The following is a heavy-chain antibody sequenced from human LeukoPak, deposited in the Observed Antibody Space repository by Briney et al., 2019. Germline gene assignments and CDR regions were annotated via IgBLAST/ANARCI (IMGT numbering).Heavy chain of an antibody. CDR2: MNPNSGNT. J-gene: IGHJ6*02. V-gene: IGHV1-8*01. Sequence: ASVKVSCKASGYTFTSYDINWVRQATGQGLEWMGWMNPNSGNTGYAQKFQGRVTMTRNTSISTAYMELSSLRSEDTAVYYCARAPCSSTSCYALNYYYYGMDVWGQGTTVTVSS. CDR1: GYTFTSYD. D-gene: IGHD2-2*01. CDR3: ARAPCSSTSCYALNYYYYGMDV.